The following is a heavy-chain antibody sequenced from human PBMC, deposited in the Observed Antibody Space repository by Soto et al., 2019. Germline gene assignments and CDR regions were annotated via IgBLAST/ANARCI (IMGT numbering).Heavy chain of an antibody. V-gene: IGHV3-30*03. CDR1: GFTFSSYG. CDR3: ARPAVLGNTAMAKGYFDY. CDR2: ISYDGSDK. J-gene: IGHJ4*02. D-gene: IGHD5-18*01. Sequence: PGGSLSLSCAASGFTFSSYGMHWVRQAPGKGLEWVAIISYDGSDKYYADSVKGRFTISRDNSKNTLYLQMNSLRAEDTAVYYCARPAVLGNTAMAKGYFDYWGQGTLVTVSS.